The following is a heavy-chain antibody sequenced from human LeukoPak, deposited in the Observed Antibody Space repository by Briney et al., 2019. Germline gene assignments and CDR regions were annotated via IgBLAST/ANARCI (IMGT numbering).Heavy chain of an antibody. CDR2: INPNSGGT. CDR3: ARKGPDYYGMDV. Sequence: ASVKVSCKASGYTFTGYYMHWVRQAPGQGLEWMGWINPNSGGTSYAQKFQGRVTMTRDTSISTAYMELSRLRSDDTAVYYCARKGPDYYGMDVWGQGTTVTVSS. J-gene: IGHJ6*02. CDR1: GYTFTGYY. V-gene: IGHV1-2*02.